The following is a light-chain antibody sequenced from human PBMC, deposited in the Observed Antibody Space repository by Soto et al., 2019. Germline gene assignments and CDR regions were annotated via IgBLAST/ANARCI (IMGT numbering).Light chain of an antibody. CDR1: QSVRND. J-gene: IGKJ4*01. Sequence: EIVLTQSPATLSLSPGERATLSCRASQSVRNDLVWYHQKPGQAPRVLIYSASNRATGIPARFSGSGSGTDFTLTISSLEPEDFAVYYCQQRTHWPPPFGGGTKVEMK. V-gene: IGKV3-11*01. CDR2: SAS. CDR3: QQRTHWPPP.